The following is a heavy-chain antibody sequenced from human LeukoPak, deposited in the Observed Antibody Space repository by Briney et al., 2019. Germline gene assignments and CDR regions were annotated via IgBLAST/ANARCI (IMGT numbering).Heavy chain of an antibody. D-gene: IGHD2-15*01. J-gene: IGHJ6*03. CDR1: GYIFTDYA. Sequence: GASVKLSCKASGYIFTDYAIHWLRQAPGQRPEWMGWMNAGNGNTKYSQKFQGRITLIRDTSAATAYMELSSLRHDDLAVYYCARGRGTSGSNRDFYYYYYMDVWGKGTTVTVSS. V-gene: IGHV1-3*01. CDR2: MNAGNGNT. CDR3: ARGRGTSGSNRDFYYYYYMDV.